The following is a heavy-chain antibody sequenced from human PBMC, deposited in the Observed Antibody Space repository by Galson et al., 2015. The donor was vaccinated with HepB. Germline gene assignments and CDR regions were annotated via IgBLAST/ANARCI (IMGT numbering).Heavy chain of an antibody. V-gene: IGHV4-61*02. D-gene: IGHD6-13*01. J-gene: IGHJ5*02. CDR2: IYTSGST. CDR1: GGSISSGSYY. Sequence: TLSLTCTVSGGSISSGSYYWSWIRQPAGKGLEWIGRIYTSGSTNYNPSLKSRVTMSVDTSKNQFSLKLSSVTAADTAVYYCARDGAAGMGNRLDWFDPWGQGTLVTVSS. CDR3: ARDGAAGMGNRLDWFDP.